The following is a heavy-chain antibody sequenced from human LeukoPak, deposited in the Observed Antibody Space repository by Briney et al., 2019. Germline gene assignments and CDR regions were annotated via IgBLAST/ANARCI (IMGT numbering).Heavy chain of an antibody. V-gene: IGHV1-18*01. J-gene: IGHJ4*02. CDR3: ARGPHYYGSGSYYPFDY. D-gene: IGHD3-10*01. CDR1: GNTFTTYG. CDR2: ISVYNGNT. Sequence: ASVKVSCKGSGNTFTTYGISWVRQAPGQGVEWMGWISVYNGNTNYAQKFQGRVTMTTDTSTNTTYMELRSLISDDTAVYYCARGPHYYGSGSYYPFDYWGQGTLVTVSS.